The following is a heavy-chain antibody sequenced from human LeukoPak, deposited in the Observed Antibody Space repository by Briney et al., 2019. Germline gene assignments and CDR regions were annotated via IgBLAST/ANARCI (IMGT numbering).Heavy chain of an antibody. CDR1: AFTFTSYA. CDR3: ARDSIVGAIFDY. CDR2: ISSSGSTI. J-gene: IGHJ4*02. V-gene: IGHV3-48*03. D-gene: IGHD1-26*01. Sequence: GGSLRLSCAASAFTFTSYAMSWVRQAPGKGLEWVSYISSSGSTIYYADSVKGRFTISRDNAKNSLYLQMNSLRAEDTAVYYCARDSIVGAIFDYWGQGTLVTISS.